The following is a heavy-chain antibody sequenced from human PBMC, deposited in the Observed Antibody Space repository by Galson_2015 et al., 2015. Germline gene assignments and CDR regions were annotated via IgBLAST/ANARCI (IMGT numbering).Heavy chain of an antibody. D-gene: IGHD3-3*01. J-gene: IGHJ4*02. CDR1: EFTFSSYY. V-gene: IGHV3-21*01. Sequence: LRLSCAASEFTFSSYYMSWVRQAPGTGLEWVSSISSTTTYIYYADSVKGRFTISRDNAKNSLYLQMNSLGAEDTAVYYCARQILDYDFWSGYYPTNFDYWGQGTLVTVSS. CDR2: ISSTTTYI. CDR3: ARQILDYDFWSGYYPTNFDY.